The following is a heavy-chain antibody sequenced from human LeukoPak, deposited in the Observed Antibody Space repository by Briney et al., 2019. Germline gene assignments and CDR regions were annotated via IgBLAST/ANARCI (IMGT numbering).Heavy chain of an antibody. Sequence: EASVKVSCKTSGYSFTGYYMHWVRQAPGQGLEWMGWINPNSGGTSTAQKFQGRITMTRDTSITTVYMEVSWLTSDDTAIYSCARADRLDGSPYLIGPWGQGTLVTVSS. CDR1: GYSFTGYY. V-gene: IGHV1-2*02. CDR3: ARADRLDGSPYLIGP. J-gene: IGHJ5*02. CDR2: INPNSGGT. D-gene: IGHD1-26*01.